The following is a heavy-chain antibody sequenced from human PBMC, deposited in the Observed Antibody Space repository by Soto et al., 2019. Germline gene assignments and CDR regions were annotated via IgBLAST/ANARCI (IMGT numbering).Heavy chain of an antibody. CDR3: ARVAFGPIDY. J-gene: IGHJ4*02. CDR1: NYSISSGYH. Sequence: SETLSLTCTVSNYSISSGYHWGWIRQSPGEGLEWIVSMYHSGTTYYNPSLKSRVTISIDTSKNQFSLKLTSVTSADTAVYFCARVAFGPIDYWGQGTLVTVSS. V-gene: IGHV4-38-2*02. D-gene: IGHD3-16*01. CDR2: MYHSGTT.